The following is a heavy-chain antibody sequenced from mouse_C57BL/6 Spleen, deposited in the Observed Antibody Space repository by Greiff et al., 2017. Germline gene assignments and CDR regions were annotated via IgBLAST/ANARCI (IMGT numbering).Heavy chain of an antibody. V-gene: IGHV1-64*01. D-gene: IGHD4-1*01. CDR1: GYTFTSYW. Sequence: QVQLQQPGAELVKPGASVKLSCKASGYTFTSYWMHWVKQRPGQGLEWIGMINPYSGCTNYTEKFKSKATLTVDKSSSTAYMQLSSLTSEDSAVYYCARGTNWDFDYWGQGTTLTVSS. CDR2: INPYSGCT. CDR3: ARGTNWDFDY. J-gene: IGHJ2*01.